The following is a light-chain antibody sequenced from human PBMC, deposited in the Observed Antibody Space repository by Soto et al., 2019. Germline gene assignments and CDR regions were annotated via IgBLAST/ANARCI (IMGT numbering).Light chain of an antibody. CDR1: SGDVGGYNY. Sequence: QSVLTQPASVSGSPGQSITISCTGTSGDVGGYNYVSWYQQYPGKAPKLMIYDVSNWPSGVSNRFSGSKSGNTASLTISGLQAEDEADYYCSSYTSSSTLPYVFGTGTKVTVL. V-gene: IGLV2-14*01. CDR2: DVS. J-gene: IGLJ1*01. CDR3: SSYTSSSTLPYV.